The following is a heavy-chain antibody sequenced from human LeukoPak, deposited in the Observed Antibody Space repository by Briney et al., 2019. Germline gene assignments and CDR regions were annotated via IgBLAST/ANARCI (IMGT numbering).Heavy chain of an antibody. J-gene: IGHJ4*02. V-gene: IGHV3-21*01. CDR3: ARESQLFSGYPFDC. CDR2: ISSSSSYI. Sequence: GGSLRLSCAASGFTFSTYSMNWVRQAPGKGLEWVSSISSSSSYIYYADSVKGRFTISRDNAKNSLYLQMNSLRAEDTAVYYCARESQLFSGYPFDCWGQGTLVTVSS. CDR1: GFTFSTYS. D-gene: IGHD5-12*01.